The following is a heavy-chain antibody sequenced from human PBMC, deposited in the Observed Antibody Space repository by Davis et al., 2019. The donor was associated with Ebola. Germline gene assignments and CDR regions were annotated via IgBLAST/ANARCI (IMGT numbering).Heavy chain of an antibody. CDR2: MNPNSGNT. CDR3: ARERNSVGSDF. Sequence: ASVKVSCKASGYSFTSYDINWVRQASGQGLEWMGWMNPNSGNTGYAQKFQGRVTMTRDTSRTTAYMELSGLTSEDTAVYFWARERNSVGSDFWGQGTLISVSS. D-gene: IGHD1-26*01. CDR1: GYSFTSYD. V-gene: IGHV1-8*01. J-gene: IGHJ4*02.